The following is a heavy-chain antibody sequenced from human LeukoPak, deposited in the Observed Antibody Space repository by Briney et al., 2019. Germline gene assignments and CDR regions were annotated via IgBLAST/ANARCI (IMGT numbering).Heavy chain of an antibody. D-gene: IGHD1-26*01. CDR3: ARAIVGNDY. V-gene: IGHV3-74*01. CDR1: GFIFSSYW. J-gene: IGHJ4*02. CDR2: INSDGSST. Sequence: GGSLRLSCAASGFIFSSYWMHWIRQAPGKGLVWLSRINSDGSSTTYADSVKGRFTISRDNAKNTLYLQMNSLRAEDTAVYYCARAIVGNDYWGQGTLVTVSS.